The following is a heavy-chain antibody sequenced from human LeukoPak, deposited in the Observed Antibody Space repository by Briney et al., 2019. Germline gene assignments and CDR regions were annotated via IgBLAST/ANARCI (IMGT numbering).Heavy chain of an antibody. CDR1: GFTFSSFW. J-gene: IGHJ6*04. CDR3: AELGITMIGGV. Sequence: GGSLRLSCAASGFTFSSFWMGWVRQAPGRGLEWVATIRQDGSQKYYLDSVKGRFTISRDNAKNSLYLQMNSLRAEDTAVYYCAELGITMIGGVWGKGTTVTISS. V-gene: IGHV3-7*01. CDR2: IRQDGSQK. D-gene: IGHD3-10*02.